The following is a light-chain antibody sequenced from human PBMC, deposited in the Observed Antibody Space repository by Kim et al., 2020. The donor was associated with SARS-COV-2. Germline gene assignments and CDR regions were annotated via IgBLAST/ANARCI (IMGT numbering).Light chain of an antibody. V-gene: IGKV1-27*01. J-gene: IGKJ2*01. CDR1: EAISNY. CDR2: GAS. CDR3: QRYNRAPYA. Sequence: DIQMTQSPSSLSASVGDIVTITCRASEAISNYLAWYQQKPGKVPRLLIYGASTLQPGVPSRFSGSGSGTDFALTISSLQSEDVATYYCQRYNRAPYAFGQGTKLEI.